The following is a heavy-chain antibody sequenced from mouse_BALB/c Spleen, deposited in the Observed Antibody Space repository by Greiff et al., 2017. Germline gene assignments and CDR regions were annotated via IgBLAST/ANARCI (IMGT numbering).Heavy chain of an antibody. CDR1: GFDFSRYW. V-gene: IGHV4-1*02. J-gene: IGHJ4*01. CDR2: INPDSSTI. CDR3: ARQDRYDDAMDY. Sequence: EVKLLESGGGLVQPGGSLKLSCAASGFDFSRYWMSWVRQAPGKGLEWIGEINPDSSTINYTPSLKDKFIISRDNAKNTLYLQMSKVRSEDTALYYCARQDRYDDAMDYWGQGTSVTVSS. D-gene: IGHD2-14*01.